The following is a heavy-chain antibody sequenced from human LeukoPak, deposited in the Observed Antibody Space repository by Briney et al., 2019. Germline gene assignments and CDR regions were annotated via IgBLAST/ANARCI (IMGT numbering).Heavy chain of an antibody. CDR3: ARSLTTLTYEGY. CDR2: INSGSTYT. J-gene: IGHJ4*02. CDR1: GFTFSSYM. D-gene: IGHD1-1*01. V-gene: IGHV3-21*01. Sequence: GGSLRLSCAASGFTFSSYMMNWVRQAPGKGLEWVSSINSGSTYTYYTESVKGRFTVSRDNAKNSLFLQMNSLRAEDTAIYYCARSLTTLTYEGYWGQGTLVTASS.